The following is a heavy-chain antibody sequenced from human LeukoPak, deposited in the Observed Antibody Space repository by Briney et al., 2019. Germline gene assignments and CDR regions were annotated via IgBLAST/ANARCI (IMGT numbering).Heavy chain of an antibody. Sequence: GESLRLSCAASGFTFSSYSMNWVRQAPGKGLEWVGRIRSKVNSYATAYAASVKGRFTVSRDDSKNTAYLQMNSLKTEDTAVYYCTRTPYGSGSPIDYWGQGTLVTVSS. V-gene: IGHV3-73*01. CDR2: IRSKVNSYAT. D-gene: IGHD3-10*01. CDR3: TRTPYGSGSPIDY. CDR1: GFTFSSYS. J-gene: IGHJ4*02.